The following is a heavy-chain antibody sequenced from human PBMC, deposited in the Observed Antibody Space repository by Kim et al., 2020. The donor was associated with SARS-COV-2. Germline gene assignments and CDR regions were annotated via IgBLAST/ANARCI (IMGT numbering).Heavy chain of an antibody. V-gene: IGHV4-31*03. CDR3: ARDSNYYDSSRSKQTRGMDG. CDR2: IYYSGST. D-gene: IGHD3-22*01. Sequence: SETLSLTCTVSGGSISSGGYYWSWIRQHPGKGLEWIGYIYYSGSTYYNPSLKSRVTISVDTSKNQFSLKLSSVTAADTAVYYCARDSNYYDSSRSKQTRGMDGWGQGTTVTVSS. J-gene: IGHJ6*02. CDR1: GGSISSGGYY.